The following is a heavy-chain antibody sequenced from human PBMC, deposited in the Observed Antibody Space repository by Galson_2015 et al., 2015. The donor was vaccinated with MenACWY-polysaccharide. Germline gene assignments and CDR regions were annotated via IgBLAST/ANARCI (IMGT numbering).Heavy chain of an antibody. V-gene: IGHV3-23*01. Sequence: SLSLCGAASGVSVGCTAIGWGGQGPGAGAEGVSFISGNGGRAEYVRAVNARITLFQENCENALDLQMNSLRAEDTAVYYGAKTRGGDTASDSWGQGTLVTVSS. D-gene: IGHD5-18*01. CDR1: GVSVGCTA. CDR3: AKTRGGDTASDS. J-gene: IGHJ4*02. CDR2: ISGNGGRA.